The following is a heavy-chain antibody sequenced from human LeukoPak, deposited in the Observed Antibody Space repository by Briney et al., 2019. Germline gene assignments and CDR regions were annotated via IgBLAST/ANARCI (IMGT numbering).Heavy chain of an antibody. CDR2: INPNSGGT. Sequence: EASVKVSCKASGYTFTGYYMHWVRQAPGQGLEWMGWINPNSGGTNYAQKFQGRVTMTRDTSISTAYMELSRLRSDDTAVYYCARSHYYDSSGYSQGDWGQGTLVTVSS. CDR3: ARSHYYDSSGYSQGD. CDR1: GYTFTGYY. D-gene: IGHD3-22*01. J-gene: IGHJ4*02. V-gene: IGHV1-2*02.